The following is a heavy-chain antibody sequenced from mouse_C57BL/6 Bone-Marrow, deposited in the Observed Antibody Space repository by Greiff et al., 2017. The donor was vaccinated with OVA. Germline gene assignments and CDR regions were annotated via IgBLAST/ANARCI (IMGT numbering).Heavy chain of an antibody. CDR2: INPYNGGT. D-gene: IGHD2-12*01. CDR3: ARLRRVDY. V-gene: IGHV1-19*01. Sequence: EVKLQESGPVLVKPGASVKMSCKASGYTFTDYYMNWVKQSHGKSLEWIGVINPYNGGTSYNQKFKGKATLTVDKSSSTAYMELNSLTSEDSAVYYCARLRRVDYWGQGTTLTVSS. CDR1: GYTFTDYY. J-gene: IGHJ2*01.